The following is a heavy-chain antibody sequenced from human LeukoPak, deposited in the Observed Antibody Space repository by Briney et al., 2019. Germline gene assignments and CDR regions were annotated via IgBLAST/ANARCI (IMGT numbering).Heavy chain of an antibody. Sequence: GGSLRLSCAASGWTFNTYTMNWVRQAPGKGLEWVSYISSSGDTVYYPDSVKGRFTIPRDNAKNSLYLQMNSLRGEDTAVYYCARGGAVAGLYWGQGTLVTVSS. V-gene: IGHV3-48*04. CDR3: ARGGAVAGLY. CDR2: ISSSGDTV. D-gene: IGHD6-19*01. J-gene: IGHJ4*02. CDR1: GWTFNTYT.